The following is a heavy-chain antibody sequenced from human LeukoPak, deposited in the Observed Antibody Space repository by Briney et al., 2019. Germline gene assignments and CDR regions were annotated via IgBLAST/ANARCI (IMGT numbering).Heavy chain of an antibody. CDR2: IYYSGST. J-gene: IGHJ4*02. CDR3: ARDRGGQYSYGREFDY. Sequence: PPETLSLTCTVSGGSISSYYWSWIRQPPGKGLEWIGYIYYSGSTNYNPSLKSRVTISVDTSKNQFSLKLSSVTAADTAVYYCARDRGGQYSYGREFDYWGQGTLVTVSS. CDR1: GGSISSYY. D-gene: IGHD5-18*01. V-gene: IGHV4-59*01.